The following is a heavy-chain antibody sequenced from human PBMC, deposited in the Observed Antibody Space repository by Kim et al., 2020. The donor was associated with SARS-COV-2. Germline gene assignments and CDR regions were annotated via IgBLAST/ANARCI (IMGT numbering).Heavy chain of an antibody. Sequence: GGSLRLSCAASGFTFSSYWMSWVRQAPGKGLEWVANIKQDGSEKYYVDSVKGRFTISRDNAKNSLYLQMNSLRAEDTAVYYCARESEAVTMIVYFDPWGQGTLVTVSS. CDR2: IKQDGSEK. CDR3: ARESEAVTMIVYFDP. J-gene: IGHJ5*02. V-gene: IGHV3-7*01. D-gene: IGHD3-22*01. CDR1: GFTFSSYW.